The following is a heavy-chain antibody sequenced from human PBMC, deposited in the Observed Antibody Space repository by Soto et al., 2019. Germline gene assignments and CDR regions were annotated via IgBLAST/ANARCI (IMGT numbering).Heavy chain of an antibody. CDR3: ASPSEALRYFDWLNFFDY. CDR1: GYTSTNYG. Sequence: GASVKVSCKASGYTSTNYGISWVRQAPGQGLEWMGWISTYNGNTNYAQKLQGRLTMTTDTSTNTAYMELRSLRFDDTAVYYCASPSEALRYFDWLNFFDYRGQGTLVTVSS. J-gene: IGHJ4*02. CDR2: ISTYNGNT. V-gene: IGHV1-18*01. D-gene: IGHD3-9*01.